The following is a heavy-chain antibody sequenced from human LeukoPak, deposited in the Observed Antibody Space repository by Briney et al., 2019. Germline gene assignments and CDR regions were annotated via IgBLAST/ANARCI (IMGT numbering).Heavy chain of an antibody. CDR2: IKSKTDGGTT. J-gene: IGHJ4*02. CDR1: GFTFSNAW. V-gene: IGHV3-15*01. D-gene: IGHD3-3*01. Sequence: PGGSLRLSCAASGFTFSNAWMSWVRQAPGKGLEWVSRIKSKTDGGTTDYAAPVKGRFTISRDDSKNTLYLQMNSLKTEDTAVYYCTSHTTDFWSGYYTGRGVDYWGQGTLVTVSS. CDR3: TSHTTDFWSGYYTGRGVDY.